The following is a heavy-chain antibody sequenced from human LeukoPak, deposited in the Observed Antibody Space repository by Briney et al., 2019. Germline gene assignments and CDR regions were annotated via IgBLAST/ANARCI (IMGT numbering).Heavy chain of an antibody. V-gene: IGHV3-23*01. CDR3: AKEARYGGNCFDP. Sequence: GGSLRLSCAASGFTFSSYAMSWVRQAPGKGLEWVSAISGGGGSRYYADSVKGRFTISRENSKKTVYVQMKRLRDEDRAVYYCAKEARYGGNCFDPWGQGTLVTVSS. CDR2: ISGGGGSR. J-gene: IGHJ5*02. D-gene: IGHD1-14*01. CDR1: GFTFSSYA.